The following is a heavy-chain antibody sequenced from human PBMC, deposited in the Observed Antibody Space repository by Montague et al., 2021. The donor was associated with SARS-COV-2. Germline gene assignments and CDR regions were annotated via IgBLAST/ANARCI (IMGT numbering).Heavy chain of an antibody. CDR2: ISYGGIA. Sequence: SETLSLTCAVSGGSITSTNWWSLVRQPPGKGLEWIGEISYGGIATYNPSLKSRATISMDRSRNLFSLQLNSVTAADTAIYYCAGKVLTVPADYWGQGTLVTVS. V-gene: IGHV4-4*02. CDR1: GGSITSTNW. CDR3: AGKVLTVPADY. D-gene: IGHD4-11*01. J-gene: IGHJ4*02.